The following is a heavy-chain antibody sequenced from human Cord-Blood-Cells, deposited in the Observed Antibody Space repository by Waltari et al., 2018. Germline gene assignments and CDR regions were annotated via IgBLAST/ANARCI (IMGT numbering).Heavy chain of an antibody. CDR2: ISSSGSTI. CDR3: ARGGDVAAAGTDDAFDI. Sequence: EVQLVESGGGLVQPGGSLRLSCAASGFTFSSYEMNWVRQAPGKGLEWVSYISSSGSTIYDADSVKGRFTISRDNAKNSLCLQMNSLRAEDTAVYYCARGGDVAAAGTDDAFDIWGQGTMVTDSS. CDR1: GFTFSSYE. V-gene: IGHV3-48*03. D-gene: IGHD6-13*01. J-gene: IGHJ3*02.